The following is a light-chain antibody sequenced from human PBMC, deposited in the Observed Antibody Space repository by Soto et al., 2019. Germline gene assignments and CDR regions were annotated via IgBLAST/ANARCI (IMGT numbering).Light chain of an antibody. Sequence: QSALTQPPSASGTPGQRVTISCSGGSSNIGTNAVNWYQQLPGTAPKLLIYNNNQRPSGVPDRFSGSKSGTSAFLAISGLQSEDGADYYCAAWDDSLNGYVFGTETKVTV. CDR3: AAWDDSLNGYV. J-gene: IGLJ1*01. V-gene: IGLV1-44*01. CDR1: SSNIGTNA. CDR2: NNN.